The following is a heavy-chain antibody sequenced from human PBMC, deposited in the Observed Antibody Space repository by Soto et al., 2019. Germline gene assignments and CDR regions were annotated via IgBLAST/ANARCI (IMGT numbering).Heavy chain of an antibody. CDR3: ATPYYFNH. Sequence: GGSLRLSCSASGFMFSAYTMNWVRQAPGKGLEWLSSISDDSSYIDYADSLRGRFTVSRDNARNSLYLQIDSLGVEDTAVYYCATPYYFNHWGPGTLVTVSS. CDR2: ISDDSSYI. V-gene: IGHV3-21*06. J-gene: IGHJ1*01. CDR1: GFMFSAYT. D-gene: IGHD3-16*01.